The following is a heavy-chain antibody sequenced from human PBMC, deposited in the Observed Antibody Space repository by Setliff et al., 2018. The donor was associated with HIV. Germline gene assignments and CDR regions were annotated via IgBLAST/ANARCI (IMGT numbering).Heavy chain of an antibody. J-gene: IGHJ3*01. CDR3: ARTGYAFDL. CDR2: IHTSGST. V-gene: IGHV4-4*08. Sequence: ETLSLTCTVSGGSMNENHWSWIRQSPGKGLEWIAYIHTSGSTYFNPSFVSRVTISIDSSENQFSLKLRSLTAADTAVYFCARTGYAFDLWGPGTMVTVSS. CDR1: GGSMNENH.